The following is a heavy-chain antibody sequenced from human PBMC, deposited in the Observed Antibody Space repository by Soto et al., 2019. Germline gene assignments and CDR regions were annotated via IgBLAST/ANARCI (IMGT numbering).Heavy chain of an antibody. Sequence: QVQVVESGGGVVQPGRALRLSCAASGFTFSSYAMHWVRQAPGKGLEWVAIISYDGSDKYYADSVKGRFTIYRDNSKNTLYLQMNSLRTEDTAVYYCARGGRLRHFDYWGQGTLVTVSS. D-gene: IGHD5-12*01. CDR2: ISYDGSDK. V-gene: IGHV3-30*04. J-gene: IGHJ4*02. CDR1: GFTFSSYA. CDR3: ARGGRLRHFDY.